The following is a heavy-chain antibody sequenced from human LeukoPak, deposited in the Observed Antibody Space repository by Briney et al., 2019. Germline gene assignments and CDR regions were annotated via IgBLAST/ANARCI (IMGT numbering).Heavy chain of an antibody. D-gene: IGHD3-16*01. J-gene: IGHJ6*03. CDR2: TSSTGRTI. CDR1: GFSFSTYE. CDR3: ARLRDPYYYYYMDV. Sequence: PGGSLRLSCAASGFSFSTYEMNWVRQAPGKGLEWVSYTSSTGRTIYYADSVKGRFTISRDNAKNSLYLQMNSLRAEGTAVYYCARLRDPYYYYYMDVWGKGTTVTVSS. V-gene: IGHV3-48*03.